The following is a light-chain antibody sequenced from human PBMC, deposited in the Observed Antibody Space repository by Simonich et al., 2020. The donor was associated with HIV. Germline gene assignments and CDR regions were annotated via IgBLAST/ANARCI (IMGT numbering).Light chain of an antibody. Sequence: DIQMTQSPSTLSASVGDRVTITCRASQSIRSWLAWYQQKPGKAPKLLIYKASSLESGGPSRFSGSGSGTEFTLTISSLQPDDFATYYCQQYNSYSTFGQGTKVEIK. CDR1: QSIRSW. J-gene: IGKJ1*01. V-gene: IGKV1-5*03. CDR2: KAS. CDR3: QQYNSYST.